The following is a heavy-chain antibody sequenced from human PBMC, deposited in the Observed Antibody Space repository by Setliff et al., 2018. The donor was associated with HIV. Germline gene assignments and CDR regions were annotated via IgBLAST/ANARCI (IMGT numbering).Heavy chain of an antibody. V-gene: IGHV7-4-1*02. Sequence: ASVKVSCKASGYTLTTYGISWVRQAPGQGLEWMGWINTETGNPMYAQDFTGRFVFSLDTSVSTAYLQISSLKAEDIAVYYCARDGYYYDSSGHLAYYFDYWGQGTLVTVSS. CDR3: ARDGYYYDSSGHLAYYFDY. CDR1: GYTLTTYG. J-gene: IGHJ4*02. D-gene: IGHD3-22*01. CDR2: INTETGNP.